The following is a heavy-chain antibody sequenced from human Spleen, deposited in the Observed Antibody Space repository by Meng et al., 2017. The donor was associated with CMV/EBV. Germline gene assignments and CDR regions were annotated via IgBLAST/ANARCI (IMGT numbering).Heavy chain of an antibody. Sequence: SETLSLTCTVSGGSISSYHWSWIRQPPGKGLEWIGYMYYSGRTNYNPSLKSRVTISVDTSKNQLSLKLNSVTAADTAVYYCARAEPSVTGGDYWGQGTLVTVSS. CDR3: ARAEPSVTGGDY. D-gene: IGHD6-19*01. V-gene: IGHV4-59*01. CDR2: MYYSGRT. J-gene: IGHJ4*02. CDR1: GGSISSYH.